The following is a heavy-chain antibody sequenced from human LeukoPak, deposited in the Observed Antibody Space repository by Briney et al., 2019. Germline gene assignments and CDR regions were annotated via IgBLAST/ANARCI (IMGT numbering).Heavy chain of an antibody. CDR2: ISGGGAPI. CDR3: VRDYRDSSGDHQHFDY. CDR1: GFSFSSYE. V-gene: IGHV3-48*03. Sequence: GGSLRLSCAASGFSFSSYEMHWVRQAPGKGLEWLSYISGGGAPIYYADSVKGQFTISRDNAKNSLYLQMSSLRAEDTAVYYCVRDYRDSSGDHQHFDYWGQGALVTVSS. J-gene: IGHJ4*02. D-gene: IGHD3-22*01.